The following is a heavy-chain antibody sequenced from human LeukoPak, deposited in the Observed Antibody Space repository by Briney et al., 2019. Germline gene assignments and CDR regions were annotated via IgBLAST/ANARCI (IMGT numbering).Heavy chain of an antibody. CDR1: GDSVSSNSAA. CDR2: TYYRSKWYT. Sequence: SQTLSLTCAIPGDSVSSNSAAWNWIRQSPSRGLEWLGRTYYRSKWYTNYAVSVKSRITINPDTSKNQFSLQLNSVTPEDTAVYYCARDPGTVAVVDAFDIWGQGTMVTVSS. V-gene: IGHV6-1*01. D-gene: IGHD6-19*01. CDR3: ARDPGTVAVVDAFDI. J-gene: IGHJ3*02.